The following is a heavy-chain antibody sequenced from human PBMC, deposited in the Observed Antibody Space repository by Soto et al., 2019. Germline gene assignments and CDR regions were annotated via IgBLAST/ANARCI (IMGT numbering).Heavy chain of an antibody. J-gene: IGHJ4*02. CDR2: INSSGGST. CDR1: GFTFSSYA. Sequence: EVQLLESWGGVVQPGGSLRLSCAASGFTFSSYAMSWVRQAPGKGLEWVSTINSSGGSTYYADSVKGRFTISRDNSKTTLYLQMNSLRAEDTAVYYCAKGGGDYGSGSYLFWYWGQGTLVTVSS. V-gene: IGHV3-23*01. CDR3: AKGGGDYGSGSYLFWY. D-gene: IGHD3-10*01.